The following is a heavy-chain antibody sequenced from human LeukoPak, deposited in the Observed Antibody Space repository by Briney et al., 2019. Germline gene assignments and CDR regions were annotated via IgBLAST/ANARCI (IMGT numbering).Heavy chain of an antibody. Sequence: PSETLSLTCTVSGGSISSVDYYWSWIRQPPEKGLEWIGYFYYSGSSYYNPSLKSRVTISVDTSKNQFSLKLSSVTAADTAVYYCARGVIVASDAFDIWGQGTMVTVSS. CDR1: GGSISSVDYY. D-gene: IGHD3-22*01. CDR3: ARGVIVASDAFDI. J-gene: IGHJ3*02. V-gene: IGHV4-30-4*08. CDR2: FYYSGSS.